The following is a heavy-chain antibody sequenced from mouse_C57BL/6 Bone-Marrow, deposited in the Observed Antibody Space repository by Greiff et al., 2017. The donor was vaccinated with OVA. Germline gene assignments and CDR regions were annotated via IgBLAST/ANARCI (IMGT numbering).Heavy chain of an antibody. CDR2: LYPGDGDT. CDR3: ARQVTTVVERAPAWFAY. D-gene: IGHD1-1*01. V-gene: IGHV1-82*01. J-gene: IGHJ3*01. CDR1: GYAFSSSW. Sequence: QVQLQQSGPELVKPGASVKISCKASGYAFSSSWMNWVKQRPGKGLEWIGRLYPGDGDTNYNGKFKGKATLTAYKSSSTAYMQLSSLTSDDSAFYFCARQVTTVVERAPAWFAYWGQGTLVTVSA.